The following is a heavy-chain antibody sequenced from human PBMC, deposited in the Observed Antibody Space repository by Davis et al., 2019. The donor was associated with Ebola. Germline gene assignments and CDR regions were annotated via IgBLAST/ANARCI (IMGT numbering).Heavy chain of an antibody. Sequence: ASVQVSCKASGYTFDNYVMSWLRQAPRQGLEWMGWIAAYNDDTKHAHKSQGRITLTTDTTTSTAYMELRSLRSEDTAVYYCARGGTDYSGSGNDYNAIDYFEYWGQGTLVTGSS. D-gene: IGHD3-10*01. CDR3: ARGGTDYSGSGNDYNAIDYFEY. CDR1: GYTFDNYV. J-gene: IGHJ4*02. V-gene: IGHV1-18*04. CDR2: IAAYNDDT.